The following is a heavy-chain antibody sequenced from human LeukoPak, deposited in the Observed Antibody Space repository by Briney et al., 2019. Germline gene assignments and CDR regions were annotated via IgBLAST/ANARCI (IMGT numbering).Heavy chain of an antibody. Sequence: PSETLSLTCAVYGESFSGYYWSWLRQPPGKGLEWIGEINHSGSTNYNPSLKSRVTISVDTSKNQFSLKLSSVTAEDTAVYYCARTSYYYDSSVVDYWGQGTLVTVSS. CDR1: GESFSGYY. CDR3: ARTSYYYDSSVVDY. CDR2: INHSGST. V-gene: IGHV4-34*01. D-gene: IGHD3-22*01. J-gene: IGHJ4*02.